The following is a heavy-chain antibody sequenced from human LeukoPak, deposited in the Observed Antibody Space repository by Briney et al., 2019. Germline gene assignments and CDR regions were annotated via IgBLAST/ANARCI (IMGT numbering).Heavy chain of an antibody. D-gene: IGHD4-17*01. J-gene: IGHJ4*02. CDR1: GFTFSSYA. CDR3: AKDPYGSRYFDY. Sequence: GGSLRLSCAASGFTFSSYALSWVRQAPGKGLEWVSSLSGSGYNTYYADSVKGRFTISRDNSKNTVYLQMNSLRAEDTAVYYCAKDPYGSRYFDYWGQGALVTVSS. CDR2: LSGSGYNT. V-gene: IGHV3-23*01.